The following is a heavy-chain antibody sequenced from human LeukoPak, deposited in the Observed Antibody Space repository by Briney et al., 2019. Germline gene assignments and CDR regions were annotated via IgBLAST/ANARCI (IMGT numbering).Heavy chain of an antibody. CDR2: IYWDDDK. V-gene: IGHV2-5*02. CDR1: GLSLSSTGVG. J-gene: IGHJ3*02. D-gene: IGHD1-26*01. CDR3: THGRGMGSTYAFDI. Sequence: SGPTLVNPTQTLTLTCTFYGLSLSSTGVGVGWIRQPPGKALEWLALIYWDDDKRYSPSLKTRLTITKDTSKNQVVLKMTNMDPVDTATYYCTHGRGMGSTYAFDIWGQGTMVTVSS.